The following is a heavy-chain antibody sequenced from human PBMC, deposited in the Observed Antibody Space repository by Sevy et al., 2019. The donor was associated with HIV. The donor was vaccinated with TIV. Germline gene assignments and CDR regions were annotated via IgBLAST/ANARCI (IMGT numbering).Heavy chain of an antibody. CDR2: IYYSGST. CDR3: ARRPMVRRDYRIDI. J-gene: IGHJ3*02. V-gene: IGHV4-39*01. Sequence: SETLSLTCTVSGGSISSSGYYWGWIRQPPGKGLEWIGSIYYSGSTYYNPSLKSRVTICVVTSKNQFSLKLSSVTAADTAVYYCARRPMVRRDYRIDIWGQGTMVTVSS. CDR1: GGSISSSGYY. D-gene: IGHD4-4*01.